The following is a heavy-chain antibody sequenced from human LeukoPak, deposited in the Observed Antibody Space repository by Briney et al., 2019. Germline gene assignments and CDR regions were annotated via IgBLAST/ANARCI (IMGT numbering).Heavy chain of an antibody. CDR2: ISSSGSTI. V-gene: IGHV3-48*03. CDR3: ARAGGRYRGSPY. D-gene: IGHD1-26*01. CDR1: GFTFSSYE. J-gene: IGHJ4*02. Sequence: GGSLRLSCAASGFTFSSYEMNWVRQAPGKGLEWGSYISSSGSTIYYADSVKGRFTISRDNAKNTLYLQMNSMRADTTAVYYCARAGGRYRGSPYWGQGTLVTVSS.